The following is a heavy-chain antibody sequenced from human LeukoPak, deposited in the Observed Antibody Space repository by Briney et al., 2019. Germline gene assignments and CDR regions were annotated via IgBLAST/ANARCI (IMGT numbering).Heavy chain of an antibody. CDR2: INTKSGYT. D-gene: IGHD2-8*01. V-gene: IGHV1-8*03. Sequence: ASVKVSCKASGYTFTSYGISWVRQATGQGLEWMGWINTKSGYTGYAQHFQGRVTITRDTSISTAYMELSSLRSEDTAVYYCAETHGVPWGQGTLVTVSS. J-gene: IGHJ4*02. CDR1: GYTFTSYG. CDR3: AETHGVP.